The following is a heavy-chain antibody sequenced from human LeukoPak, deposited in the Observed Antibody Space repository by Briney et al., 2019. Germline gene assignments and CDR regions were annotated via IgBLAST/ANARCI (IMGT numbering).Heavy chain of an antibody. D-gene: IGHD3-10*01. CDR2: TRNKANSYTI. Sequence: GGSLRLSCAASGFTFSDHCMDWVRQAPGKGLEWVGRTRNKANSYTIEYAASVKGRFTISRDDSKKSLYLQMNSLKTEDTAVYYCARESGGGVLGYFDLWGRGTLVSVSS. CDR1: GFTFSDHC. V-gene: IGHV3-72*01. J-gene: IGHJ2*01. CDR3: ARESGGGVLGYFDL.